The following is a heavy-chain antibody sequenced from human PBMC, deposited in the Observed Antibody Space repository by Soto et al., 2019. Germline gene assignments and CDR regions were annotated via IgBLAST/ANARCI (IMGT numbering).Heavy chain of an antibody. CDR2: IYYSGST. CDR1: GGSISSYY. CDR3: ARGGDIVVVTASSYYFDY. J-gene: IGHJ4*02. Sequence: SETLSLTCTVSGGSISSYYWSWIRQPPGKGLEWIGYIYYSGSTNYNPSLKSRVTISVDTSKNQFSLKLSSVTAADTAVYYCARGGDIVVVTASSYYFDYWGQGTLVTVSS. V-gene: IGHV4-59*01. D-gene: IGHD2-21*02.